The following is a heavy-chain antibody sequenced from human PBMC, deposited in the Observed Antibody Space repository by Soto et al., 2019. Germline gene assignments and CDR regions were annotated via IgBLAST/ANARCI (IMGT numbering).Heavy chain of an antibody. D-gene: IGHD2-15*01. CDR2: INPSGGST. Sequence: ASVKVSCKASGYTFTSYYMHWVRQAPGQGLEWMGIINPSGGSTSYAQKFQGRVTMTRDTSTSTVYMELSSLRSEDTAVYYCARESGIVVVVTNWYFDYWGQGTLVTVSS. V-gene: IGHV1-46*03. CDR1: GYTFTSYY. J-gene: IGHJ4*02. CDR3: ARESGIVVVVTNWYFDY.